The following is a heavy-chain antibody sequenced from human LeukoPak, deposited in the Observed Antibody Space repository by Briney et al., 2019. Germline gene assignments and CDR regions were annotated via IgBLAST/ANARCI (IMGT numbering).Heavy chain of an antibody. Sequence: EASVKVSCKASGYTFTSYGISWVRQAPGQGLEWMGWISAYNGNTNYAQKLQGRVTMTTDTSTSTAYMEMRSLRSDDTAVYYCARDVGGWFGELMGFYYYYGMDVWGQGTTVTVSS. CDR2: ISAYNGNT. V-gene: IGHV1-18*01. J-gene: IGHJ6*02. CDR1: GYTFTSYG. CDR3: ARDVGGWFGELMGFYYYYGMDV. D-gene: IGHD3-10*01.